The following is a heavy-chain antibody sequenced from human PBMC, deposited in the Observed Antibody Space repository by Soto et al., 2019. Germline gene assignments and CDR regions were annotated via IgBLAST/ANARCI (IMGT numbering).Heavy chain of an antibody. CDR1: GFTFSNYD. CDR3: ARRDCGSGRNCEFGAPAFAY. V-gene: IGHV3-23*01. Sequence: EVQLLESGGDLVQPGGSLRLSCAASGFTFSNYDMSWVRQAAGKGLEWVSSVSSSGSSKYYADSVKGRFTISRDNSKNTLYLQMSSLGAADTAVYHCARRDCGSGRNCEFGAPAFAYWGQGNLVTVTS. J-gene: IGHJ4*02. CDR2: VSSSGSSK. D-gene: IGHD2-21*01.